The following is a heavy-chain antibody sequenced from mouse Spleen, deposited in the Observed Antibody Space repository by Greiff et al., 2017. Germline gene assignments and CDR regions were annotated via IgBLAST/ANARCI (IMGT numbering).Heavy chain of an antibody. Sequence: EVKLMESGPGLVKPSQSLSLTCTVTGYSITSDYAWNWIRQFPGNKLEWMGYISYSGSTSYNPSLKSRISITRDTSKNQFFLQLNSVTTEDTATYYCARLRTTVVDPFDYWGQGTTLTVSS. D-gene: IGHD1-1*01. J-gene: IGHJ2*01. V-gene: IGHV3-2*02. CDR2: ISYSGST. CDR1: GYSITSDYA. CDR3: ARLRTTVVDPFDY.